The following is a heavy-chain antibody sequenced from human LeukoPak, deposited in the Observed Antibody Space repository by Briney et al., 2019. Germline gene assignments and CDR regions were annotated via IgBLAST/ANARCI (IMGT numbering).Heavy chain of an antibody. D-gene: IGHD2-2*01. CDR1: GYIFTSYG. J-gene: IGHJ4*02. V-gene: IGHV1-2*02. Sequence: ASVKVSCKASGYIFTSYGISWVRQAPGQGLEWMGWINPNSGGTNYAQKFQGRVTMTRDTSISTAYMELSRLRSDDTAVYYCARLMPHDYWGQGTLVTVSS. CDR3: ARLMPHDY. CDR2: INPNSGGT.